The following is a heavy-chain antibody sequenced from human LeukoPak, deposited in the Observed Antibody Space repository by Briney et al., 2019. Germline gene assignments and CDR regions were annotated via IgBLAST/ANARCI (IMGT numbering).Heavy chain of an antibody. CDR1: GFTFSSYG. CDR2: IRYDGSNK. V-gene: IGHV3-30*02. CDR3: ARDYSSGWQIFDY. J-gene: IGHJ4*02. Sequence: GGSLRLSCAASGFTFSSYGMHWVRQAPGKGLEWVAFIRYDGSNKYYADSVKGRFTISRDNSKNTLYLQMNSLRAEDTAVYYCARDYSSGWQIFDYWGQGTLVTVPS. D-gene: IGHD6-19*01.